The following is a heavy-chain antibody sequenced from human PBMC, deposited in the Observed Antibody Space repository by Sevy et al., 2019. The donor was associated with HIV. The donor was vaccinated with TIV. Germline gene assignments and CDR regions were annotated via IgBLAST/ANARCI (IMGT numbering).Heavy chain of an antibody. D-gene: IGHD3-3*01. V-gene: IGHV3-7*01. J-gene: IGHJ6*02. CDR2: IKQDGSEK. CDR1: GFTFSSYW. CDR3: ARHVVIGYDFCIGYPYYYYYGIDV. Sequence: GGSLRLSCAASGFTFSSYWMSWVRQAPGKGLEWVANIKQDGSEKYYVDSVKGRFTISGDKAKNALYLQMNSLRAEETAVYYCARHVVIGYDFCIGYPYYYYYGIDVRDLTITVTVSS.